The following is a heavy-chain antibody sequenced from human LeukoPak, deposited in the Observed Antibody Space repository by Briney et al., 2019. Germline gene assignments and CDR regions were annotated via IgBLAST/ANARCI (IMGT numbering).Heavy chain of an antibody. CDR2: ISSSSSYI. Sequence: PGGSLRLSCAASGFTFSSYSMNWVRQAPGKGLEWVSSISSSSSYIYYADSVKGRFTISRDNAKNSLYLQMNSLRPEDTAVYYCAREGRGITGTTLRSWVDYWGQGTLVTVSS. J-gene: IGHJ4*02. V-gene: IGHV3-21*01. CDR3: AREGRGITGTTLRSWVDY. D-gene: IGHD1-20*01. CDR1: GFTFSSYS.